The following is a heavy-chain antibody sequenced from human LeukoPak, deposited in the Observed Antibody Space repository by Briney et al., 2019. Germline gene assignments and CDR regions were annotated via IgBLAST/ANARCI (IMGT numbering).Heavy chain of an antibody. Sequence: GGSLRLSCTASGFTFGDYAMSWVRQAPGKGLEWVGFIRSKAYGGTTEYAASVKGRFTISIDDSKSIAYLQMNSLKTEDTAVYYCTSCRVYYFDYWGQGTLVTVSS. CDR3: TSCRVYYFDY. V-gene: IGHV3-49*04. J-gene: IGHJ4*02. CDR2: IRSKAYGGTT. CDR1: GFTFGDYA.